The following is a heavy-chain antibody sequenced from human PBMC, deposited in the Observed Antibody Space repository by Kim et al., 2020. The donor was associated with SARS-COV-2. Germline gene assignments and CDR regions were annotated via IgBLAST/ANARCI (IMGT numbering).Heavy chain of an antibody. CDR2: SNQ. CDR3: AREVSVGFDY. V-gene: IGHV3-30*01. J-gene: IGHJ4*02. D-gene: IGHD6-6*01. Sequence: SNQHYADSVGGRFTISRDNSMKTIYLEMNSLRPEDTAVYYCAREVSVGFDYWGQGALVTVS.